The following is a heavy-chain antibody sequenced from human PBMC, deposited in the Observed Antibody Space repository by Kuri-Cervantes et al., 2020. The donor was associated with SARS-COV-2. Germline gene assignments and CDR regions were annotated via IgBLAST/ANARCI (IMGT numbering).Heavy chain of an antibody. CDR1: GGSISSYY. D-gene: IGHD3-3*01. J-gene: IGHJ6*03. Sequence: SETLSLTCTVSGGSISSYYWSWIRQPARKGLEWIGRIYTSGSTNYNPSLKSRVTMSVDTSKNQFSLKLSSVTAADTAVYYCARGVVITSYYYYMDVWGKGTTVTVSS. V-gene: IGHV4-4*07. CDR2: IYTSGST. CDR3: ARGVVITSYYYYMDV.